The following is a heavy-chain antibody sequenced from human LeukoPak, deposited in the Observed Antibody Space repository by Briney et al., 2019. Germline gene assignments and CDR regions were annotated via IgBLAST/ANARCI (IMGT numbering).Heavy chain of an antibody. J-gene: IGHJ4*02. D-gene: IGHD2-8*02. CDR1: GGSISSSSYY. Sequence: PSETLSLTCIVSGGSISSSSYYWGWIRQPPGKGLEWIGSIYYSGSTYYNPSLKSRVTISVDTSKKQFSLKLTSVTAADTAVYFCARLLLGSTVIDYWGQGALVIVSS. CDR3: ARLLLGSTVIDY. V-gene: IGHV4-39*01. CDR2: IYYSGST.